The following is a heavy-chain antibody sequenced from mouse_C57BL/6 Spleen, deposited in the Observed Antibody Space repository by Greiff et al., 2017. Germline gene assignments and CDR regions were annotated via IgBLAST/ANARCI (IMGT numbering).Heavy chain of an antibody. CDR3: AKNYGSSFEY. CDR2: ISPGSSTN. D-gene: IGHD1-1*01. CDR1: GFTFSDYG. V-gene: IGHV5-17*01. J-gene: IGHJ2*01. Sequence: EVMLVESGGGLVKPGGSLKFSCAASGFTFSDYGMHWVRQAPEKGLEWVANISPGSSTNYYADTVKGRSTITGDNANNTLFLQMTSLSSEDTAVYYCAKNYGSSFEYWGQGTTLTVSS.